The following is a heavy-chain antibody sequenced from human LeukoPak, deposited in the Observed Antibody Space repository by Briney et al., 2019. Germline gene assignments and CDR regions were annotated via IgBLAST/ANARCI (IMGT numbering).Heavy chain of an antibody. Sequence: GGSLRLSCAASGFTFRSYWMSWVRQAPGKGLEWVANIKHDGSEKYYVDSVKGRFTISRDNAQNSLYLQMNSLRAEDTAVYYCAKILATSTQGDYWGQGTLVTVSS. J-gene: IGHJ4*02. D-gene: IGHD5-24*01. CDR3: AKILATSTQGDY. V-gene: IGHV3-7*01. CDR2: IKHDGSEK. CDR1: GFTFRSYW.